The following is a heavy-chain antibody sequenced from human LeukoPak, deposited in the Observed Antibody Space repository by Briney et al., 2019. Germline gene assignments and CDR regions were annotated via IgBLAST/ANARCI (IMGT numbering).Heavy chain of an antibody. CDR3: ARWRRVTIFGVVTPFDY. CDR2: VIPIFGTA. Sequence: SVKVSCKASGGTFSSYAISWVRQAPGQGLEWMGGVIPIFGTANYAQKFQGRVTITADESTSTAYMELSSLRSEDTAVYYCARWRRVTIFGVVTPFDYWGQGTLVTVSS. V-gene: IGHV1-69*01. J-gene: IGHJ4*02. CDR1: GGTFSSYA. D-gene: IGHD3-3*01.